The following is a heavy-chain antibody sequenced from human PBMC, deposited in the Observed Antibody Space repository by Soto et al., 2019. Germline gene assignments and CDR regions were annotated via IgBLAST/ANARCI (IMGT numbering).Heavy chain of an antibody. CDR1: GFTFGHYA. J-gene: IGHJ4*01. D-gene: IGHD3-9*01. Sequence: GGSLRLSCAASGFTFGHYAMNWVRQAPGKGLXXXSTIXYXXXXXXYEDSVKGRFTVSRDNSKNILYLEMNNLRVDDTALYYCARDPSTGKADYWGRGTMVTVS. CDR3: ARDPSTGKADY. V-gene: IGHV3-23*01. CDR2: IXYXXXXX.